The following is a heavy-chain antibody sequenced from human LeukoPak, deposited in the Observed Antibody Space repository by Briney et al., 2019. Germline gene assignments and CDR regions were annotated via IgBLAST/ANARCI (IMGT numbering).Heavy chain of an antibody. Sequence: PGGSLRLSCAASGFTFSLYNMNWVRQAPGKGLEWVSSISSSSNYIYYADSVKGRFTISRDNAKNSVYLEMNSLRAEDTAVYYCARDRLRDGYNGYFDYWGQGTLVTVSS. CDR3: ARDRLRDGYNGYFDY. CDR2: ISSSSNYI. D-gene: IGHD5-12*01. J-gene: IGHJ4*02. CDR1: GFTFSLYN. V-gene: IGHV3-21*01.